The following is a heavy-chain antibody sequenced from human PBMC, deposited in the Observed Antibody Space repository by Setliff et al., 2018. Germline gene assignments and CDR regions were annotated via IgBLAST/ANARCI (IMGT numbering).Heavy chain of an antibody. V-gene: IGHV3-23*01. CDR1: GFTFTNCA. CDR2: ISETGGNT. J-gene: IGHJ4*02. Sequence: LKISCAASGFTFTNCAMVWVRQAPGKGLEWVAGISETGGNTYYIDAVRGRFTISRDNSRNTLYLQVNSLRAEDTAVYYCANWPGTPTMTTFFGPLDYWGQGTLVTVPQ. CDR3: ANWPGTPTMTTFFGPLDY. D-gene: IGHD4-17*01.